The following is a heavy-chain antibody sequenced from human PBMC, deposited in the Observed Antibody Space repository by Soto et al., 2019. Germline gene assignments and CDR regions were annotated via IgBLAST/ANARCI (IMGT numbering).Heavy chain of an antibody. Sequence: SETLSLTCTVSGGSIRSSYWSWIRQPSGKGLEWIGYISDSGSTNYNPSLKSRVTISVDTSKNQFSLKLSSVTAADTAVYYCARRGIATAGTSLDYWGQGTLVTVSS. CDR1: GGSIRSSY. J-gene: IGHJ4*02. CDR2: ISDSGST. CDR3: ARRGIATAGTSLDY. V-gene: IGHV4-59*08. D-gene: IGHD6-13*01.